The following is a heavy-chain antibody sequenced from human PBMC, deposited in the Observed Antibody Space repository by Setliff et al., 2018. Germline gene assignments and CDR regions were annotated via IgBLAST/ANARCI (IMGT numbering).Heavy chain of an antibody. CDR2: IRGRGGST. V-gene: IGHV3-23*01. CDR3: ASYCSSTSCPFDY. CDR1: GFTFSNYA. J-gene: IGHJ4*02. Sequence: QAGGSLRLSCATSGFTFSNYAMGWVRQAPGKGLEWVSGIRGRGGSTYYIDSVRGRFTVSRDNSKNTLYLQMNSLRAEDTAVYYCASYCSSTSCPFDYWGQGTLVTVSS. D-gene: IGHD2-2*01.